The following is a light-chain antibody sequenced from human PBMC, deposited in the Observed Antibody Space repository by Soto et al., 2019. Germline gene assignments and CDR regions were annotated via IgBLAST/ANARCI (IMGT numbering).Light chain of an antibody. CDR2: GAS. J-gene: IGKJ2*01. V-gene: IGKV3-20*01. CDR3: QQYGSSPLYP. Sequence: EIVLTQSPGTLSLSPGERATLSCRASQSVSSSYLAWYQQKPGQAPRLLTYGASSRATGVPDRFSGSGSGTDFTLTISRLEPEDFAVYYCQQYGSSPLYPFGQGTKLEIK. CDR1: QSVSSSY.